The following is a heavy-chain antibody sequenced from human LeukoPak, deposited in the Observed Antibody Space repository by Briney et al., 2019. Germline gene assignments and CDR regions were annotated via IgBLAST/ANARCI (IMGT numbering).Heavy chain of an antibody. Sequence: GGSLRLSCVASGFTISSYWMHWVRQAPGKGLEWVANIKQDGSEEYYVDSVKGRFTISRDNAKNSLYLQMNSLRPEDMAVYYCAKEIFSGLLYIDYWGQGTLVTVSS. D-gene: IGHD5-12*01. CDR1: GFTISSYW. CDR2: IKQDGSEE. J-gene: IGHJ4*02. CDR3: AKEIFSGLLYIDY. V-gene: IGHV3-7*03.